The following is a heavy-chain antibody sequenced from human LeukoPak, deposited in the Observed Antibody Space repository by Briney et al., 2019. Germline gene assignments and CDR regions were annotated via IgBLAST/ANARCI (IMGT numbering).Heavy chain of an antibody. CDR2: IHSDGNLK. CDR3: VTDRPYFDQ. J-gene: IGHJ4*02. CDR1: GFSLGNFG. Sequence: GGSLRLSCGASGFSLGNFGIHWVRQAPGKGLEWLTFIHSDGNLKYYADSVKGRFSIFRDVSRNTIYVQMNSLTVEDTSIYYCVTDRPYFDQWRQGTLVPVSS. V-gene: IGHV3-30*02.